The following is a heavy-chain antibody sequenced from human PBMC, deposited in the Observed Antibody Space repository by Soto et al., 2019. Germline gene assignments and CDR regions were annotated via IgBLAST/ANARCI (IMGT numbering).Heavy chain of an antibody. CDR3: ARDRSDFWSGYSHYYGMDV. J-gene: IGHJ6*02. CDR2: IYYSGST. V-gene: IGHV4-59*01. Sequence: SETLSLTCTVSGGSISSYYWSWIRQPPGKGLEWIGYIYYSGSTNYNPSLKSRVTISVDTSKNQFSLKLSSVTAADTAVYYCARDRSDFWSGYSHYYGMDVWGQGTTVTVSS. CDR1: GGSISSYY. D-gene: IGHD3-3*01.